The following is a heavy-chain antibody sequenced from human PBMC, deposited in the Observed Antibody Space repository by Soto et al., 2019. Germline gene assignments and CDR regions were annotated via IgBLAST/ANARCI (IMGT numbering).Heavy chain of an antibody. V-gene: IGHV4-31*02. D-gene: IGHD3-3*01. Sequence: TLPVTLTVTDGPIITGAYYWSSIRQRRVEGRGWLGYLCYSGGTYYNPSFKSRVTLSVDTSKNQASQKLSSVTAADTAVYYCARXPIFGVVIITYYFDYWGQGNLVTVSS. CDR1: DGPIITGAYY. CDR2: LCYSGGT. J-gene: IGHJ4*02. CDR3: ARXPIFGVVIITYYFDY.